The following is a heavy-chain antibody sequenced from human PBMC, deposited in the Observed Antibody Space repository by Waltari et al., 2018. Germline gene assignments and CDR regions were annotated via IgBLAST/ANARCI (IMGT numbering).Heavy chain of an antibody. CDR3: ARLKRVAGTRPFDY. J-gene: IGHJ4*02. Sequence: QLQLQESGPGLVKPSETLSLTCTVPGGSISSSSYYWGWIRQPPGKGLEWIGSIYYSGSTYYNPSLKSRVTISVETSKNQFSLKLSSVTAADTAVYYCARLKRVAGTRPFDYWGQGTLVTVSS. CDR2: IYYSGST. D-gene: IGHD6-19*01. CDR1: GGSISSSSYY. V-gene: IGHV4-39*01.